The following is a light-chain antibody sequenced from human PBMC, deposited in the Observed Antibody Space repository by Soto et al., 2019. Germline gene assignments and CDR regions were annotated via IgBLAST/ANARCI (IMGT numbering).Light chain of an antibody. Sequence: QSVLTQPPSASGTPGXXVTISCSXXXSNIGSNTVNWYQQLPGTAPKLLIYSNNQRPSGVPDRFSGSKSGTSASLAISGLQSEDEADYYCAAWDDSLNGVVFGGGTKVTVL. V-gene: IGLV1-44*01. CDR1: XSNIGSNT. CDR2: SNN. J-gene: IGLJ2*01. CDR3: AAWDDSLNGVV.